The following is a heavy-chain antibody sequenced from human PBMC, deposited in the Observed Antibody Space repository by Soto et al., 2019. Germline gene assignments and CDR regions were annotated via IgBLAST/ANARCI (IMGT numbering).Heavy chain of an antibody. J-gene: IGHJ5*02. CDR2: IYHSGST. D-gene: IGHD3-22*01. CDR3: ARDQFYYYDSSGSNWFDP. V-gene: IGHV4-4*02. CDR1: GGSISSSNW. Sequence: PSETLSLTCAVSGGSISSSNWWSWVRQPPGRGLEWIGEIYHSGSTNYNPSLKSRVTISVDKSKNQFSLKLSSVTAADTAVYYCARDQFYYYDSSGSNWFDPWGQGTLVTVSS.